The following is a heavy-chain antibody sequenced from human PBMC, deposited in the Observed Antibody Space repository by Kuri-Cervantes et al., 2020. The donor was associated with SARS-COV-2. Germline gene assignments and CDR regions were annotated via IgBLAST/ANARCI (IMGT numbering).Heavy chain of an antibody. V-gene: IGHV1-18*01. CDR1: GGTFSSYG. CDR3: ARDSLAEWLGDAFDI. J-gene: IGHJ3*02. Sequence: ASVKVSCKASGGTFSSYGISWVRQAPGQGLEWMRWISAYNGNTNYAQKLQGRVTMTTDTSTSTAYLELSSLRSEDTAVYYCARDSLAEWLGDAFDIWGQGTMVTVSS. CDR2: ISAYNGNT. D-gene: IGHD3-3*01.